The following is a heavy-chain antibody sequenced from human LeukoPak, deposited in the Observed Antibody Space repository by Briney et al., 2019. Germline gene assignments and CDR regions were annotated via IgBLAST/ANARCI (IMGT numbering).Heavy chain of an antibody. V-gene: IGHV4-59*01. Sequence: PSETLSLTCSVSGGSISSYYWSWIRQPPGKGLEWIGYWYYNGDTNYNPSLKSRVIVSADTSKNQISLKLSSVTTADTAVYYCARTTTRFDDWGQGTLVTVSS. CDR3: ARTTTRFDD. CDR2: WYYNGDT. J-gene: IGHJ4*02. D-gene: IGHD1-1*01. CDR1: GGSISSYY.